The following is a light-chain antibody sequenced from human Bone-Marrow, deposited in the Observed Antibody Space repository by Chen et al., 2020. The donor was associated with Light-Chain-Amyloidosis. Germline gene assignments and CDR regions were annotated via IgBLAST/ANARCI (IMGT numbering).Light chain of an antibody. J-gene: IGLJ2*01. CDR2: RDT. Sequence: SYELTQPPSVSVSPGQTARITCSGDDLPTKYAYWYQQKPGQAPVLVIHRDTERPSGISWRFSGSSSRTTATLTISGVQAEDEADYNCQSADSSGTYEVIFGGGTKLPVL. V-gene: IGLV3-25*03. CDR3: QSADSSGTYEVI. CDR1: DLPTKY.